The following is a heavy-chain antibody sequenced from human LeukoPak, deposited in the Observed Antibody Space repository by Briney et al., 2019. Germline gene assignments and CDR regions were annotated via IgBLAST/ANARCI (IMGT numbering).Heavy chain of an antibody. J-gene: IGHJ4*02. CDR3: ARVLRYFDWLSRSYYFDY. CDR1: GGSFSGYY. Sequence: SETLSLTCAVYGGSFSGYYWGWIRQPPGKGLEWIGEINHSGSTNYNPSLKSRVTISVDTSKNQFSLKLSSVTAADTVVYYCARVLRYFDWLSRSYYFDYWGQRTLVTVSS. CDR2: INHSGST. V-gene: IGHV4-34*01. D-gene: IGHD3-9*01.